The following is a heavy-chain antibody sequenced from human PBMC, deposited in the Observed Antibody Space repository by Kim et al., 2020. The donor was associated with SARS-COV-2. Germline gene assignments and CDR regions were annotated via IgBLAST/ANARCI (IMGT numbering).Heavy chain of an antibody. CDR1: GGSFSGYY. J-gene: IGHJ4*02. D-gene: IGHD2-2*01. CDR2: INHSGST. Sequence: SETLSLTCAVYGGSFSGYYWSWIRQPPGKGLEWIGEINHSGSTNYNPSLKSRVTISVDTSKNQFSLKLSSVTAADTAVYYCARGNVDCSSTSCYDVDIVATADFDYWGQGTLVTVSS. V-gene: IGHV4-34*01. CDR3: ARGNVDCSSTSCYDVDIVATADFDY.